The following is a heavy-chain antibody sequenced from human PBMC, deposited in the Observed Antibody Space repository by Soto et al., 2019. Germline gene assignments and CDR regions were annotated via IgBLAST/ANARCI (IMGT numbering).Heavy chain of an antibody. CDR2: IYHSGST. CDR1: GGSISSSNW. D-gene: IGHD2-2*01. J-gene: IGHJ5*02. Sequence: SETLSLTCAVSGGSISSSNWWSWVRQPPGKGLEWIGEIYHSGSTNYNPSLKSRVTISVDKSKNQFSLKLSSVTAADTAVYYCARDRVWNCSSTSCQQTRFDPWGQGTLVTVSS. V-gene: IGHV4-4*02. CDR3: ARDRVWNCSSTSCQQTRFDP.